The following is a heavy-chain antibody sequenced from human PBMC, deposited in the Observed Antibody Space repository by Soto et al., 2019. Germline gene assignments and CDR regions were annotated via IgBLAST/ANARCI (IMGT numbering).Heavy chain of an antibody. CDR1: GFTFSSYW. CDR3: ARGGGYGDYVYYYYYYYMDV. V-gene: IGHV3-7*04. Sequence: EVQLVESGGGLVQPGGSLRLSCAASGFTFSSYWMSWVRQAPGKGLEWVANIKQDGSEKYYVDSVKGRFTISRDNAKNSLYLKRKILGAEDTAVYYCARGGGYGDYVYYYYYYYMDVWGKGTTVTVSS. CDR2: IKQDGSEK. J-gene: IGHJ6*03. D-gene: IGHD4-17*01.